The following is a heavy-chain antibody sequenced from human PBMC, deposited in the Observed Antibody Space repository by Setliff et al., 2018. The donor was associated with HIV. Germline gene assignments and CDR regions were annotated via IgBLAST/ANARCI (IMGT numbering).Heavy chain of an antibody. J-gene: IGHJ4*02. V-gene: IGHV4-59*01. CDR3: ARGHPIVPTGLVSFYFDH. CDR2: VYLSGSI. Sequence: PSETLSLTCTVSGGSISNDYWGWVRQPPGKGLEWIGFVYLSGSITYHPSLKSRVTISIDRSKNEFSLKLSSVTAAETALYYCARGHPIVPTGLVSFYFDHWGQGTLVTVSS. D-gene: IGHD2-2*01. CDR1: GGSISNDY.